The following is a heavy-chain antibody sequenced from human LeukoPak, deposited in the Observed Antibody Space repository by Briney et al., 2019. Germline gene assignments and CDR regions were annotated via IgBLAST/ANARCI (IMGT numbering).Heavy chain of an antibody. CDR1: GFTFDDYA. CDR3: ARFETFRDY. Sequence: GGSLRLSCAASGFTFDDYAMHWVRQAPGKGLEWVSAISGSGGSTYYADSVKGRFTISRDNSKNTLYLQMNSLRAEDTAVYYCARFETFRDYWGQGTLVTVSS. V-gene: IGHV3-23*01. D-gene: IGHD3-16*01. J-gene: IGHJ4*02. CDR2: ISGSGGST.